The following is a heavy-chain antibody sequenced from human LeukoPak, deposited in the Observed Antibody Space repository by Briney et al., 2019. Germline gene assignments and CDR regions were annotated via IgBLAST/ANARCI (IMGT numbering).Heavy chain of an antibody. D-gene: IGHD2-2*01. CDR2: INPNNGDT. CDR3: VRDGYCSRSNCLWAGWFDP. J-gene: IGHJ5*02. Sequence: ASEKLSCEASGYIFTAYYIHWVRQAPGQGLEWMGWINPNNGDTKYAQKFQGRITMTRDSSLSTAYMELSSLRSDDTAVYYCVRDGYCSRSNCLWAGWFDPWGQGTLLTVSS. V-gene: IGHV1-2*02. CDR1: GYIFTAYY.